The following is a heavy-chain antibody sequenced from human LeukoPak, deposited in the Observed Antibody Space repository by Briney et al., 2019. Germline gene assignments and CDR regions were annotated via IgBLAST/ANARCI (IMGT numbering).Heavy chain of an antibody. J-gene: IGHJ4*02. V-gene: IGHV3-21*01. Sequence: PGGSLRLSRAASGFTYTTYSMNWVRQAPGKGLEWVSSITGSSSSYIYYADSVKGRFTISRDNAKNSLYLQMNSLRAEDTAVYFCASAGYRDYYFDYWGQGTLVTVSS. CDR3: ASAGYRDYYFDY. CDR2: ITGSSSSYI. CDR1: GFTYTTYS. D-gene: IGHD5-12*01.